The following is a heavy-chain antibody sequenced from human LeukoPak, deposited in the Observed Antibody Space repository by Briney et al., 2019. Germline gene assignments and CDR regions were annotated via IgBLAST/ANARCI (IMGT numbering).Heavy chain of an antibody. CDR1: GGSISSGSYY. J-gene: IGHJ5*02. CDR3: ARDGVQQLVTRYYWFDP. Sequence: PSETLSLTCTVSGGSISSGSYYWSWIRQPAGKGLEWIGRIYTSGSTNYNPSLKSRVTISVDTSKNQFSLKLSSVTAADTAVYYCARDGVQQLVTRYYWFDPWGQGTLVTVSS. D-gene: IGHD6-13*01. CDR2: IYTSGST. V-gene: IGHV4-61*02.